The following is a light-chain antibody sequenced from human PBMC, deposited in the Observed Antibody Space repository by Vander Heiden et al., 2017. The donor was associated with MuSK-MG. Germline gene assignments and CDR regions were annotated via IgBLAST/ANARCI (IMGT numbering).Light chain of an antibody. J-gene: IGLJ1*01. CDR3: QAWDSSTYV. CDR2: QDN. Sequence: YELTQPPSVSVSPGQTVSISCSGDKLGDKYASWYQQKPGQSPVVVIYQDNKRPSGIPERFSGSNFGNTATLTSSETQGMDEADYYCQAWDSSTYVFGTGTKVTVL. CDR1: KLGDKY. V-gene: IGLV3-1*01.